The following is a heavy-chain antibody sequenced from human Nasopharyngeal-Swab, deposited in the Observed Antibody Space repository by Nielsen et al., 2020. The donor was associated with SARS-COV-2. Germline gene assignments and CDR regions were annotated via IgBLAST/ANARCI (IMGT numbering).Heavy chain of an antibody. CDR3: ARVGGLWSAVFYYYYIDV. J-gene: IGHJ6*03. V-gene: IGHV4-4*02. Sequence: WIRPPQGQGLEWIGEIYHSGSTNYNPSLKSRVTISVDTSKNQFYLKLSSVTAADTAVYYCARVGGLWSAVFYYYYIDVWGKGTTVTVSS. D-gene: IGHD3-3*01. CDR2: IYHSGST.